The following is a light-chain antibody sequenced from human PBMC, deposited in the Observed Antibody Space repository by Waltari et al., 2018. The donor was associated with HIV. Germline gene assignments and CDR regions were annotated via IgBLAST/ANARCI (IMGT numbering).Light chain of an antibody. V-gene: IGKV1-9*01. CDR3: QQLNSYPLT. CDR2: SAS. Sequence: DIHLTQSPSFLSASVGDTVTITCRASQGVNTYLALYQQRPGEVPKLLIYSASTLKTGVPSRFSGSGSGTEFSLTISGLQPEDLATYYCQQLNSYPLTFGGGTTLEIK. CDR1: QGVNTY. J-gene: IGKJ4*02.